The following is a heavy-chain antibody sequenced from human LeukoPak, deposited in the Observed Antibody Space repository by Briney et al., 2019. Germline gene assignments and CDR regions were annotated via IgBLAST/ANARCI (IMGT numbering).Heavy chain of an antibody. CDR3: ARDYYDSSGYLDY. CDR1: GFTFSDYY. D-gene: IGHD3-22*01. Sequence: GGSLRLSCAASGFTFSDYYMSWIRQAPGKGLEWVSYISSSGSTIYYADSVKGRFTISRDNAKNSLYLQMNSLRAEDTAVCYCARDYYDSSGYLDYWGQGTLVTVSS. CDR2: ISSSGSTI. J-gene: IGHJ4*02. V-gene: IGHV3-11*01.